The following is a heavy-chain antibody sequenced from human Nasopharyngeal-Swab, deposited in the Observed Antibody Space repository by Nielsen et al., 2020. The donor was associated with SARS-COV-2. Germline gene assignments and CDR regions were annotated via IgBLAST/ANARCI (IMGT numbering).Heavy chain of an antibody. V-gene: IGHV3-7*01. J-gene: IGHJ6*02. Sequence: GESLKISCAASGFTFSSYWMSWVRQAPGKGLEWVANIKQDGSEKYYVDSVKGRFTISRDNAKNSLYLQMSSLRAEDTAVYYCAREVVTMIVVTHYYYGMDVWGQGTTVTVSS. D-gene: IGHD3-22*01. CDR3: AREVVTMIVVTHYYYGMDV. CDR2: IKQDGSEK. CDR1: GFTFSSYW.